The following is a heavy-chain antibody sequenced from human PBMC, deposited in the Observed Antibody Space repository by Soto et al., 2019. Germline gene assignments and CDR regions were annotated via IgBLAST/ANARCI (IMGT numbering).Heavy chain of an antibody. CDR2: IYWDDDK. J-gene: IGHJ4*02. CDR1: GFSLSTSGVG. CDR3: AHTPFDY. V-gene: IGHV2-5*02. Sequence: QITLKESGPTLVKPTQTLTLTCTFSGFSLSTSGVGVGWTRQPPGKAPEWLALIYWDDDKRYSPSLRSRLTITKDTSKNQVVLTMTNVDPVDTATYYCAHTPFDYWGQGTLVTVSS.